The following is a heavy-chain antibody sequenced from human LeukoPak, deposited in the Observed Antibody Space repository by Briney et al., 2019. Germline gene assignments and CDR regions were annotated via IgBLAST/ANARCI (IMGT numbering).Heavy chain of an antibody. V-gene: IGHV4-59*01. D-gene: IGHD3-10*01. J-gene: IGHJ5*02. Sequence: SETLSLTCTVSGDSMSYYYWSWIRQTPGKGLEWLGYMYYTGRTKYNPSLKSRVTISVDTSKNQFSLKLTSVSAADTAVYYCVRGPYGSGISNWFDPWGQGTQVIVSS. CDR3: VRGPYGSGISNWFDP. CDR1: GDSMSYYY. CDR2: MYYTGRT.